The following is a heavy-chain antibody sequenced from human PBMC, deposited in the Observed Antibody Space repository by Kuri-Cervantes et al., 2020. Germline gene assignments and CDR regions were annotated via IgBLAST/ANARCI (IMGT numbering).Heavy chain of an antibody. CDR2: ISSSGSTI. V-gene: IGHV3-11*01. Sequence: GESLKISCAASGFTFSDYYMSWIRQAPGKGQEWVSYISSSGSTIYYADSVKGRFTISRDNAKNSLYLQMNSLRAEDTAVYYCARVGDNWNFFSVYFDYWGQGTLVTVSS. D-gene: IGHD1-7*01. CDR3: ARVGDNWNFFSVYFDY. CDR1: GFTFSDYY. J-gene: IGHJ4*02.